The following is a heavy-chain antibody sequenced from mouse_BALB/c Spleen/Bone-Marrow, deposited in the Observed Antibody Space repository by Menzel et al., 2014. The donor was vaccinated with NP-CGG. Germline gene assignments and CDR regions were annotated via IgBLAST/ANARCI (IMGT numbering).Heavy chain of an antibody. CDR1: GFTFSDYY. V-gene: IGHV5-12*02. Sequence: EVQLVESGGGLVQPGGSLKLSCATSGFTFSDYYMYWVRQTPEKRLEWVACISNGGGSTYYPDTVKGRFTISRDNAKNTLYLQMSRLKSEDTAMYYCARHNYDETWFAYWGQGTLVTVSA. D-gene: IGHD2-4*01. CDR2: ISNGGGST. J-gene: IGHJ3*01. CDR3: ARHNYDETWFAY.